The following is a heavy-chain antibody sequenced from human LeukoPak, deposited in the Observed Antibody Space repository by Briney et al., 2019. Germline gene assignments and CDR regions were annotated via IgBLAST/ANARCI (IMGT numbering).Heavy chain of an antibody. CDR2: IDTDGSAT. D-gene: IGHD1-14*01. Sequence: GGSLRLSCAGSGFTFSSYWMHWVRQAPGKGLMWVSRIDTDGSATNYADSVKGRFTISRDNARNTLYLQMNSLRAEDTAVCYCARAPEPYYSDYWGQGTLVTVSS. CDR1: GFTFSSYW. V-gene: IGHV3-74*01. J-gene: IGHJ4*02. CDR3: ARAPEPYYSDY.